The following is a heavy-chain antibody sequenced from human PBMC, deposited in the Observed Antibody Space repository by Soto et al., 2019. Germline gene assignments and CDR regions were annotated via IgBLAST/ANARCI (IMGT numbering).Heavy chain of an antibody. Sequence: GGSLRLSCAASGFTFSSYAMSWVRQAPGKGLEWVSAISGSGGSTYYADSVKGRFTISRDNSKNTLYLQMNSLRAEDTAVYYCARADTVYGAFDIWGQGTMVTVSS. CDR1: GFTFSSYA. CDR2: ISGSGGST. V-gene: IGHV3-23*01. J-gene: IGHJ3*02. D-gene: IGHD4-17*01. CDR3: ARADTVYGAFDI.